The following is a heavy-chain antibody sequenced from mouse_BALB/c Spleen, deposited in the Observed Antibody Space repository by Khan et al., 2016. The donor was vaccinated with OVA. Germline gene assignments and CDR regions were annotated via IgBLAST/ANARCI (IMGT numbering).Heavy chain of an antibody. CDR3: TREGPYDGNYGAWFAY. J-gene: IGHJ3*01. CDR2: INPSNDYT. Sequence: QVRLQQSGAELARPGASVKMSCKASGYTFTSYTMHWVKQRPGQGLEWIGYINPSNDYTNYNQKFKDKATLTADKSSSTAYMQLSSLTSEDSAVYYCTREGPYDGNYGAWFAYWGQGTLVTVSA. CDR1: GYTFTSYT. D-gene: IGHD2-10*01. V-gene: IGHV1-4*01.